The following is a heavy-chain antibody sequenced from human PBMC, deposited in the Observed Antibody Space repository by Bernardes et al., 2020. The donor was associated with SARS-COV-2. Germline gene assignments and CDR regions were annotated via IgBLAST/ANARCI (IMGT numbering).Heavy chain of an antibody. CDR3: ARESLIAVAGPLDY. CDR2: ISSSGSTI. V-gene: IGHV3-48*03. D-gene: IGHD6-19*01. CDR1: GFTFSSYE. Sequence: GSLRLSCAASGFTFSSYEMNWVRQAPGKGLEWVSYISSSGSTIYYADSVKGRFTISRDNAKNSLYLQMNSLRAEDTAVYYCARESLIAVAGPLDYWGQGTLVTVSS. J-gene: IGHJ4*02.